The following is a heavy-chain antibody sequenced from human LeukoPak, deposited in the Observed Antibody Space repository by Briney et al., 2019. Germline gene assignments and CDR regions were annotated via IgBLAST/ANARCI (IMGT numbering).Heavy chain of an antibody. D-gene: IGHD3-9*01. J-gene: IGHJ6*02. CDR1: GSGMPFSSYG. V-gene: IGHV3-30*02. Sequence: GGSLRLSCEASGSGMPFSSYGLHWVRQAPGKGLEWVAIIWYDGSNKYYADSVKGRFTISRDNSKNTLYLQMNSLRAEDTAVYYCAVDILTGQPLSGMDVWGQGTTVTVSS. CDR3: AVDILTGQPLSGMDV. CDR2: IWYDGSNK.